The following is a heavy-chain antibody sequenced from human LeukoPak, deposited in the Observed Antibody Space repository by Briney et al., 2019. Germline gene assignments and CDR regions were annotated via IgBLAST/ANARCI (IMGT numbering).Heavy chain of an antibody. D-gene: IGHD3-22*01. J-gene: IGHJ4*02. CDR2: INHSGST. CDR3: ARTDSSGYHFDY. CDR1: GVSFSGYY. Sequence: PSETLSLTCAVYGVSFSGYYWSWIRQPPGKGLEWIGEINHSGSTNYNPSLKSRVTISVDTSKNQFSLKLSSVTAADTAVYYCARTDSSGYHFDYWGQGTLVTVSS. V-gene: IGHV4-34*01.